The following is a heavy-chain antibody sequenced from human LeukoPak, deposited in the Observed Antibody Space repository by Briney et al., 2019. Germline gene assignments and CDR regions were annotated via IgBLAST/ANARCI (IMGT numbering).Heavy chain of an antibody. CDR1: RFTFSNAW. V-gene: IGHV3-23*01. D-gene: IGHD2-15*01. CDR3: AKDDIVVVVAAPGLDAFDI. J-gene: IGHJ3*02. Sequence: PGGSLRLSCAASRFTFSNAWMSWVRQAPGKGLEWVSAISGSGGSTYYADSVKGRFTISRDNSKNTLYLQMNSLRAEDTAVYYCAKDDIVVVVAAPGLDAFDIWGQGTMVTVSS. CDR2: ISGSGGST.